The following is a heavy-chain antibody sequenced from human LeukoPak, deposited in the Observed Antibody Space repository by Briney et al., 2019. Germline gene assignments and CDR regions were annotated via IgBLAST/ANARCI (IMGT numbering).Heavy chain of an antibody. CDR2: IYHSGST. CDR3: ARDEGVGPFPKSGYGTLLI. Sequence: SETLSLTCTVSGYSISSGYYWGWIRQPPGKGLEWIGSIYHSGSTYYNPSLKSRVTISVDTSKNQFSLKLSSVTAADTAVYYCARDEGVGPFPKSGYGTLLIWGQGTLVTVSS. V-gene: IGHV4-38-2*02. J-gene: IGHJ4*02. CDR1: GYSISSGYY. D-gene: IGHD5-12*01.